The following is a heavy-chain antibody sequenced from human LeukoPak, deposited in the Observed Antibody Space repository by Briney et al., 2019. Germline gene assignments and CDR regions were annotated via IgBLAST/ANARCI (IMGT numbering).Heavy chain of an antibody. J-gene: IGHJ5*02. Sequence: SETLSLTCTVSGGSISSGSYYWSWIRQPAGKGLEWIGRIYTSGSTNYNPSLKSRVTISVDTSKNQFSLELSSVTAADTAVYYCARDLGYGNWFDPWGQGTLVTVSS. CDR2: IYTSGST. V-gene: IGHV4-61*02. CDR1: GGSISSGSYY. CDR3: ARDLGYGNWFDP. D-gene: IGHD5-12*01.